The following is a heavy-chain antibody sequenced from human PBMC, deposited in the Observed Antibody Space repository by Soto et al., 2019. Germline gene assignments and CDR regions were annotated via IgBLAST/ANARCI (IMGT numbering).Heavy chain of an antibody. D-gene: IGHD2-15*01. Sequence: GGSLRLSCAASGFTFSSYAMSWVRQAPGKGLEWVSAISGSGGSTYYADSVEGRFTISRDNSKNTLYLQMNSLRAEDTAVYYCAKVMGNRGRMDAFDIWGQGTMVTVSS. V-gene: IGHV3-23*01. CDR3: AKVMGNRGRMDAFDI. J-gene: IGHJ3*02. CDR2: ISGSGGST. CDR1: GFTFSSYA.